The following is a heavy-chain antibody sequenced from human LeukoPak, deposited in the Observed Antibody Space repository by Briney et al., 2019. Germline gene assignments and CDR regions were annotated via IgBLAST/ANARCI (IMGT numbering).Heavy chain of an antibody. CDR2: ISASGGST. CDR3: AQDFLRSHYYFDY. Sequence: GGSLRLSCAASGFSFSTYAMSWVRQAPGKGLEWVSVISASGGSTYYADSVKGRFTISRDNSKNTVYLQANSLRAEDTAIYYCAQDFLRSHYYFDYWGQGTLVTVS. CDR1: GFSFSTYA. J-gene: IGHJ4*02. V-gene: IGHV3-23*01.